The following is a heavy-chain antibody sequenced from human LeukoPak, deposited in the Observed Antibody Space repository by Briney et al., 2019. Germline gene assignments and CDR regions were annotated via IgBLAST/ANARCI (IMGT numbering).Heavy chain of an antibody. CDR1: GDSVSSNSAA. CDR3: AREGDEGYLFDQ. V-gene: IGHV6-1*01. CDR2: TYYRSKWYN. D-gene: IGHD5-24*01. Sequence: SQTLSLTCAISGDSVSSNSAAWSWIRQSPSRGLEWLGRTYYRSKWYNDYAVSVKSRISINPDASKNQFSLQLNSVTPEDTAVYYCAREGDEGYLFDQWGQGTLVTVSS. J-gene: IGHJ4*02.